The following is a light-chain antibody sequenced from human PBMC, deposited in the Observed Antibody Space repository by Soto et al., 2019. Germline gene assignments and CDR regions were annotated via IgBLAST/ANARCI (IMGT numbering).Light chain of an antibody. CDR2: DAS. CDR3: QQFSSNWPTIT. CDR1: QTVRNNY. V-gene: IGKV3-20*01. Sequence: EFVLTQSPGTLSLSPGERATLSCRASQTVRNNYLAWYQQKPGQAPRLLIYDASSRATGIPDRFSGGGSGTDFTLTISRLEPEDFAVYYCQQFSSNWPTITFGQGTRLEIK. J-gene: IGKJ5*01.